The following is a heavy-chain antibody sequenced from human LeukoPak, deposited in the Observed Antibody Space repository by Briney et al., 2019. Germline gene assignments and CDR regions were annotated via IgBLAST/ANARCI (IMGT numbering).Heavy chain of an antibody. CDR3: ARDRNDYGDSNWFDP. D-gene: IGHD4-17*01. CDR1: GFTFSSYA. CDR2: ISYDGSNK. J-gene: IGHJ5*02. Sequence: GRSLRLSCAASGFTFSSYAMHWVRQAPGKGLEWVAVISYDGSNKYYADSVKGRFTISGDNSKNTLYLQMNSLRAEDTAVYYCARDRNDYGDSNWFDPWGQGTLVTVSS. V-gene: IGHV3-30-3*01.